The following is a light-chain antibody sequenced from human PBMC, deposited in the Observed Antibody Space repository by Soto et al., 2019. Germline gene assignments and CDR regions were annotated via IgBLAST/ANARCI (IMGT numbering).Light chain of an antibody. J-gene: IGKJ1*01. V-gene: IGKV3-11*01. Sequence: EIVFTQSPAPPSSFSGDRVTPSRRASQAVNTRLAWYQHKPGQAHRLLIYLTYNRAAGIQARFSGSGSETDFTLTIRDVEPEDFAVYYCNQRQSWPRTFGQGTKVDIK. CDR2: LTY. CDR1: QAVNTR. CDR3: NQRQSWPRT.